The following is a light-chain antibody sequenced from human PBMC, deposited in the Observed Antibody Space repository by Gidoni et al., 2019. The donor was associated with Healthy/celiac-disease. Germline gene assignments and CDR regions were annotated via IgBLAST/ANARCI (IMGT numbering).Light chain of an antibody. CDR2: KAS. J-gene: IGKJ1*01. Sequence: DIQMTQSPSTLSASVGDRVPITCRASQSISSWLAWYQQKPGKAPKLLIYKASSLESGVPSRFSGSGSGTEFTLTISSLQSDDFATYYCQQYNSYSPWTFGQXTKVEIK. V-gene: IGKV1-5*03. CDR1: QSISSW. CDR3: QQYNSYSPWT.